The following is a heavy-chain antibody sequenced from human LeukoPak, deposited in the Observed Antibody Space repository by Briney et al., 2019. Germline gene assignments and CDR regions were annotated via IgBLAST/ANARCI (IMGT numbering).Heavy chain of an antibody. CDR2: IWYDGSNK. D-gene: IGHD3-3*01. CDR1: RFTFSSYG. V-gene: IGHV3-33*01. J-gene: IGHJ4*02. CDR3: ARGPPTIFGVVKYFDY. Sequence: PGRPLRLSCAASRFTFSSYGMHWVRQAPGKGLEWVAVIWYDGSNKYYADSVKGRFTISRDNSKNTLYLQMNSLRAEDTAVYYCARGPPTIFGVVKYFDYWGQGTLVTVSS.